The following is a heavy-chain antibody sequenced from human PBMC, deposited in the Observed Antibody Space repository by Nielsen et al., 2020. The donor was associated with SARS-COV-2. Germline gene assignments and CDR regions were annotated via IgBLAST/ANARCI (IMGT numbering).Heavy chain of an antibody. CDR1: GYTFTSYY. J-gene: IGHJ4*02. CDR2: ISAYNGNT. D-gene: IGHD4-17*01. Sequence: ASVKVCKASGYTFTSYYMHWVRQAPGQGLEWMGWISAYNGNTNYAQKLQGRVTMTTDTSTSTAYMELRSLRSDDTAVYYCARGPGYGDHPRYWGQGTLVTVSS. V-gene: IGHV1-18*04. CDR3: ARGPGYGDHPRY.